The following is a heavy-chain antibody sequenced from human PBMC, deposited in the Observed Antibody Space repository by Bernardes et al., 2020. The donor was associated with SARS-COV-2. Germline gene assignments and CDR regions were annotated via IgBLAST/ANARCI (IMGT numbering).Heavy chain of an antibody. CDR1: GGTFSSYA. V-gene: IGHV1-69*13. CDR2: IIPIFGTA. CDR3: ARAGWGYYGSGSYYDNWFDP. Sequence: SVKVSCKASGGTFSSYAISWVRQAPGQGLEWMGRIIPIFGTANYAQKFQGRVTITADESTSTAYMELSSLRSEDTAVYYCARAGWGYYGSGSYYDNWFDPWGQGTLVTVSS. J-gene: IGHJ5*02. D-gene: IGHD3-10*01.